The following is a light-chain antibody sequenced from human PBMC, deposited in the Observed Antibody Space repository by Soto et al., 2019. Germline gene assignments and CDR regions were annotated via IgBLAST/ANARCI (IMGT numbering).Light chain of an antibody. CDR2: DAS. V-gene: IGKV1-5*01. Sequence: DIQMTQSPSSVSASVGDRVTITCRASQGISSWLAWYQQKPGKAPKILIYDASSLESGVPSRFSGSGSGTEFTLTISSLQPDDFAIYYCQQYKNYYPTFGQGTRVEIK. J-gene: IGKJ1*01. CDR1: QGISSW. CDR3: QQYKNYYPT.